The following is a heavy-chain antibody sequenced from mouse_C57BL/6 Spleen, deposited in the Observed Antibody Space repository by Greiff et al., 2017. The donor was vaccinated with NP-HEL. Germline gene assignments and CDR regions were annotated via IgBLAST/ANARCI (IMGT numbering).Heavy chain of an antibody. V-gene: IGHV5-16*01. CDR3: ARDPHYYGSSYLDD. Sequence: EVHLVESEGGLVQPGSSMKLSCTASGFTFSDYYMAWVRQVPEKGLEWVANINYDGSSTYYLDSLKSRFIISRDNAKNILYLQISSLKSEDTATYYCARDPHYYGSSYLDDWGQGTTLTVSS. CDR2: INYDGSST. CDR1: GFTFSDYY. J-gene: IGHJ2*01. D-gene: IGHD1-1*01.